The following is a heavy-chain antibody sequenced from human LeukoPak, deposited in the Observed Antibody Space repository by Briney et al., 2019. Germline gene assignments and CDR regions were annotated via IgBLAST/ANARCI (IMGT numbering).Heavy chain of an antibody. Sequence: PSETLSLTCTVSGYSISSGYYRGWIRQPPGKGLEWIGSIYHSGSTYYNPSLKSRVTISVETSKNQFSLKLRSVTAADTAVYYCARVTGYMIEDYFDYWGQGTLVTVSS. CDR3: ARVTGYMIEDYFDY. CDR2: IYHSGST. J-gene: IGHJ4*02. CDR1: GYSISSGYY. D-gene: IGHD3-22*01. V-gene: IGHV4-38-2*02.